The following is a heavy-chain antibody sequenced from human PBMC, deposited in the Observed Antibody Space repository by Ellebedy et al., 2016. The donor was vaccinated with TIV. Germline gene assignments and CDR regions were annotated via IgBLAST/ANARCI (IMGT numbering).Heavy chain of an antibody. CDR3: ARVFDSYYFDY. V-gene: IGHV3-30*03. CDR2: ISYDGSEK. D-gene: IGHD3-10*02. J-gene: IGHJ4*02. CDR1: GFTFSSYG. Sequence: GGSLRLSCAASGFTFSSYGMHWVRQAPGKGLEWVAFISYDGSEKNYAGSVRGRFTISRDKSRNSVYLQMTSLTIKDTAVYYCARVFDSYYFDYWGQGTLVTVSS.